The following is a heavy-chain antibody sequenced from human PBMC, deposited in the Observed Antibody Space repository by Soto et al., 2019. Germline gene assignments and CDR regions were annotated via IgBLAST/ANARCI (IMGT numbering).Heavy chain of an antibody. CDR3: ARSRRDIVLMVYAEDDAFDI. D-gene: IGHD2-8*01. CDR1: GYTFTSYD. CDR2: MNPNSGNT. V-gene: IGHV1-8*02. J-gene: IGHJ3*02. Sequence: ASVKVSCKASGYTFTSYDINWVRQATGQGLEWMGWMNPNSGNTGYAQKFQGRVTMTRNTSISTAYMELSSLRSEDTAVYYCARSRRDIVLMVYAEDDAFDIWGQGTMVTVSS.